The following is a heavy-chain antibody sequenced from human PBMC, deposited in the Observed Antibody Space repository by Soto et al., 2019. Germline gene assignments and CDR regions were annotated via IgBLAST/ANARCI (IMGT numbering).Heavy chain of an antibody. Sequence: SGPLSVTCSVSGGSSSGSYWSWIRQSPGKGLEWLGYVYYTGSTNYSPSLRSRVSISVDTSKNEFSLRLSSVTAADTAVYFCARNVAVPGAHIDYWGQRTQV. CDR1: GGSSSGSY. V-gene: IGHV4-59*01. J-gene: IGHJ4*02. CDR3: ARNVAVPGAHIDY. CDR2: VYYTGST. D-gene: IGHD6-19*01.